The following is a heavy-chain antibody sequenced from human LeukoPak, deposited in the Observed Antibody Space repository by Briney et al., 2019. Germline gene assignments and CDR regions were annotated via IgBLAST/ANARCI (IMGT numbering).Heavy chain of an antibody. CDR1: GFTLSSYW. CDR2: ISSSGSTI. J-gene: IGHJ3*02. V-gene: IGHV3-48*04. Sequence: GGSLRLSCAASGFTLSSYWMHWVRQAPGKGLEWVSYISSSGSTIYYADSVKGRFTISRDNAKNSLYLQMNSLRAEDTAVYYCARDTPERTYYDILTGYYTLNDAFDIWGQGTMVTVSS. D-gene: IGHD3-9*01. CDR3: ARDTPERTYYDILTGYYTLNDAFDI.